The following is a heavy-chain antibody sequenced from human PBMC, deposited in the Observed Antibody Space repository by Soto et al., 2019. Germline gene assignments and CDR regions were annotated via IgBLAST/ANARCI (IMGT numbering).Heavy chain of an antibody. V-gene: IGHV1-18*01. D-gene: IGHD3-10*01. J-gene: IGHJ5*01. CDR1: GYTFTSYG. CDR2: ISAYNGNT. Sequence: QVQLVQSGAEVKKPGASVKVSCKASGYTFTSYGISWVRQAPGQGLEWMGWISAYNGNTNYAQKLQGRVTMTTDTSTSTAYMELRSLRSDDTAVYSCARVYYYGSGSYSWGWLDSWGQGTLVTVSS. CDR3: ARVYYYGSGSYSWGWLDS.